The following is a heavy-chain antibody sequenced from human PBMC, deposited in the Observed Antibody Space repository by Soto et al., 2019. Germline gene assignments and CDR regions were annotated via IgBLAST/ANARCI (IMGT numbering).Heavy chain of an antibody. Sequence: SETLSLTCTVSGGSISSYYWSWIRQPPGKGLEWIGYIYYSGITNYNPSLKSRVTISVDTSKNQFSLKMSSVTAADTAVYYCARHKITMVRGARYYGMDVWGQGTTVT. V-gene: IGHV4-59*08. CDR1: GGSISSYY. J-gene: IGHJ6*02. D-gene: IGHD3-10*01. CDR3: ARHKITMVRGARYYGMDV. CDR2: IYYSGIT.